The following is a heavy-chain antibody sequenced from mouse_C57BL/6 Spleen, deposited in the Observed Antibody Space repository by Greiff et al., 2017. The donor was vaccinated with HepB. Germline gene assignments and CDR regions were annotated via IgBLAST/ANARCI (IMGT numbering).Heavy chain of an antibody. J-gene: IGHJ1*03. D-gene: IGHD1-1*01. CDR2: INPNNGGT. Sequence: EVQLQQSGPELVKPGASVKMSCKASGYTFTDYNMHWVKQSHGKSLEWIGYINPNNGGTSYNQKFKGKATLTVNKSSSTAYMELRSLTSEDSAVYYCARGSPYYYGSSYPYWYFDVWGTGTTVTVSS. V-gene: IGHV1-22*01. CDR3: ARGSPYYYGSSYPYWYFDV. CDR1: GYTFTDYN.